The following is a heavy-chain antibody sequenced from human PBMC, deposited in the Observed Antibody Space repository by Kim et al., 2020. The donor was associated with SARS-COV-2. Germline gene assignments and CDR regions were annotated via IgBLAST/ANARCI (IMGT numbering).Heavy chain of an antibody. J-gene: IGHJ2*01. CDR1: GFTFSSYS. V-gene: IGHV3-48*04. CDR3: ARDQGATMKHYWYFDL. CDR2: ISSSSSSTI. Sequence: GGSLRLSCAASGFTFSSYSMNWVRQAPGKGLEWVSYISSSSSSTIYYADSVKGRFTISRDNAKNSLYLQMNSLRAEDTAVYYCARDQGATMKHYWYFDLWGRGTLVTVAS. D-gene: IGHD5-12*01.